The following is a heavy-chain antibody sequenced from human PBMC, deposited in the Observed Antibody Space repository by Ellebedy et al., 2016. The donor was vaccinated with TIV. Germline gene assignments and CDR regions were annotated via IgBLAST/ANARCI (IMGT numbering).Heavy chain of an antibody. CDR1: GYSFTNYW. V-gene: IGHV5-51*01. D-gene: IGHD6-19*01. CDR2: IYPGDSDT. Sequence: GGSLRLXXTGSGYSFTNYWNGWVRQLPGKGLEWMGVIYPGDSDTRYSPSFQGQVTISADKSISTAYLQWSSLRASDSAMYYCSRQVAVTGTDYWGQGTLVTVSS. J-gene: IGHJ4*02. CDR3: SRQVAVTGTDY.